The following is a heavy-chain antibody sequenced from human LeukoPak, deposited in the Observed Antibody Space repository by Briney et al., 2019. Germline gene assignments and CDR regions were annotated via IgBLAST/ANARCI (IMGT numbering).Heavy chain of an antibody. V-gene: IGHV4-39*01. CDR2: IYYSGST. Sequence: SETLSLTCTVSGGSLSSSSYYWGCIRQRPGKGLEWIGSIYYSGSTYYNPSLKSRVTISLDMSKNQFSLKLRSVTAADTAVYYCASGGSGYYYSWGKGSLVTVSS. J-gene: IGHJ4*02. CDR3: ASGGSGYYYS. D-gene: IGHD3-22*01. CDR1: GGSLSSSSYY.